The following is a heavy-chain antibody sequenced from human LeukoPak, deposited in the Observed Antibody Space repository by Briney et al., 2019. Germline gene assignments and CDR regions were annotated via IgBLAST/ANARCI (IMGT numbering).Heavy chain of an antibody. CDR3: VRDWRGYSSEPFDY. CDR2: IIPILGIA. V-gene: IGHV1-69*04. D-gene: IGHD6-19*01. Sequence: SVKVSCKASGGTFSSYTISWVRQAPGQGLEWMGRIIPILGIANYAQKFQGRVTITADKSTGTAYMELSSLRSEDTAVYYCVRDWRGYSSEPFDYWGQGTLVTVSS. CDR1: GGTFSSYT. J-gene: IGHJ4*02.